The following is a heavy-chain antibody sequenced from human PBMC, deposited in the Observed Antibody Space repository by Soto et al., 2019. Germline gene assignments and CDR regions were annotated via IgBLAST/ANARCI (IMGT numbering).Heavy chain of an antibody. CDR1: GYTFTSYA. V-gene: IGHV1-3*01. Sequence: ASVKVSCKASGYTFTSYAMHWVRQAPGQRLEWMGWINAGNGNTKYSQKFQGRVTITRETSASTAYMELSSLRSEDTAVYYCARVVVSEYSGYDRPDKFDYWGQGTLVTVSS. CDR2: INAGNGNT. CDR3: ARVVVSEYSGYDRPDKFDY. J-gene: IGHJ4*02. D-gene: IGHD5-12*01.